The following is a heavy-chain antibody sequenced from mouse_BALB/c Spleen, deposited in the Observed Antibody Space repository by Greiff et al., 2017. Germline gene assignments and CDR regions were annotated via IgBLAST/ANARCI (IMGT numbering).Heavy chain of an antibody. CDR2: ISSGGST. CDR1: GFTFSSYA. J-gene: IGHJ3*01. CDR3: ARGKDLFAY. V-gene: IGHV5-6-5*01. Sequence: EVKLMESGGGLVKPGGSLKLSCAASGFTFSSYAMSWVRQTPEKRLEWVASISSGGSTYYPDSVKGRFTISRDNARNILYLQMSSLRSEDTAMYYCARGKDLFAYWGQGTLVTVSA.